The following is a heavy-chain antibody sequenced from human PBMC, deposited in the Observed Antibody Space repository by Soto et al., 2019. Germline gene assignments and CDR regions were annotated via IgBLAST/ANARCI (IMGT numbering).Heavy chain of an antibody. CDR1: GYTFTGYY. D-gene: IGHD2-21*01. CDR3: ATSEKRDCLVY. Sequence: GASVKVSCKASGYTFTGYYIHWVRQAPGQGLEWMGWINPKNGGTNYAQKFQGRVTMTRDTSISTAYMELSGLTSDDTAVYYCATSEKRDCLVYWGQGTLVTVSS. CDR2: INPKNGGT. J-gene: IGHJ4*02. V-gene: IGHV1-2*02.